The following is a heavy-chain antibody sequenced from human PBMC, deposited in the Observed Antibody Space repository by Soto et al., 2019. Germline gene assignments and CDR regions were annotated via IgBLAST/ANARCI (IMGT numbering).Heavy chain of an antibody. CDR3: TTGRGYGDYDHWYFDL. V-gene: IGHV3-15*01. Sequence: EVQLVESGGGLVKPGGSLRLSCAASGFTFSNAWMSWVRQAPGKGLEWVGRIKSKTDGGTTDYAAPVKGRFTISRDDSKNTLYLQMNSLKTEDTAVYYCTTGRGYGDYDHWYFDLRGRGTLVTVSS. J-gene: IGHJ2*01. CDR1: GFTFSNAW. D-gene: IGHD4-17*01. CDR2: IKSKTDGGTT.